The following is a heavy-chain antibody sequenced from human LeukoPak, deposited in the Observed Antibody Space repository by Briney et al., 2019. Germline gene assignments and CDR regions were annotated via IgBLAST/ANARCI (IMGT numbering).Heavy chain of an antibody. J-gene: IGHJ4*02. D-gene: IGHD1-26*01. CDR1: GYTFTGYY. V-gene: IGHV1-2*06. CDR3: ARDSGSYHFDY. CDR2: INPNSGDT. Sequence: ASVKVSCKASGYTFTGYYMHWVRQAPGQGLEWMGRINPNSGDTNYAQKLQGRVTMTTDTSTSTAYMELRSLRSDDTAVYYCARDSGSYHFDYWGQGTLVTVSS.